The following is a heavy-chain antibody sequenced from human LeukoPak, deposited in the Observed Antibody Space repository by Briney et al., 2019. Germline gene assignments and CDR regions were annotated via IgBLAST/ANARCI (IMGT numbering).Heavy chain of an antibody. Sequence: GESLKISCKGSGYSFTSYWIGWVRQMPGKGLEWMGIIYPGDSDTRYSPSFQGQVTISADKSISTAYLQWSSLKASDTAMYYCARLSYGSGSYSDWIFEYWGQGTLVTVSS. CDR3: ARLSYGSGSYSDWIFEY. V-gene: IGHV5-51*01. J-gene: IGHJ4*02. CDR2: IYPGDSDT. D-gene: IGHD3-10*01. CDR1: GYSFTSYW.